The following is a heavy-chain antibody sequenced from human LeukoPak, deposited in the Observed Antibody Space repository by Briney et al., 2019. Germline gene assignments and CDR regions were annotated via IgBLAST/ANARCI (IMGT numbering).Heavy chain of an antibody. CDR2: ISYDGSNK. Sequence: GRSLRLSCAASGFTFSSYAMHWVRQAPGKGLEWVAVISYDGSNKYYADSVKGRFIISRDNSKNTLYLQMNSLRAEDTAVYYCARDWSGSYDYWGQGTLVTVSS. V-gene: IGHV3-30-3*01. CDR1: GFTFSSYA. J-gene: IGHJ4*02. CDR3: ARDWSGSYDY. D-gene: IGHD1-26*01.